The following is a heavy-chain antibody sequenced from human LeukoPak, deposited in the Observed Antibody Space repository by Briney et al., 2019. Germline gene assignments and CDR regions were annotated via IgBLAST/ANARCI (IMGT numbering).Heavy chain of an antibody. CDR1: GFTFSDYY. Sequence: GGSLRLSCAASGFTFSDYYMSWIRQAPGKGLGWVSYISSSGSTIYYADSVKGRFTISRDNAENSLYLQMNSLRAEDTAVYYCASRIAAAGKPFDYWGQGTLVTVSS. CDR3: ASRIAAAGKPFDY. V-gene: IGHV3-11*01. D-gene: IGHD6-13*01. CDR2: ISSSGSTI. J-gene: IGHJ4*02.